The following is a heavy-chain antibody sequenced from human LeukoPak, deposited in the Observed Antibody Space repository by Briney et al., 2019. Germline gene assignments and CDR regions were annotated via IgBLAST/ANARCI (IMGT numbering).Heavy chain of an antibody. CDR3: ARQPIYYDFWSGYHGY. CDR2: IYYSGST. D-gene: IGHD3-3*01. V-gene: IGHV4-59*08. Sequence: PSETLSLTCTVSGGSISSYYWSWIRQPPGKGLEWIGYIYYSGSTNYNPSLKSRVTISVDTSKNQFSLKLSSVTAADTAVYYCARQPIYYDFWSGYHGYWGQGTLVTVSS. CDR1: GGSISSYY. J-gene: IGHJ4*02.